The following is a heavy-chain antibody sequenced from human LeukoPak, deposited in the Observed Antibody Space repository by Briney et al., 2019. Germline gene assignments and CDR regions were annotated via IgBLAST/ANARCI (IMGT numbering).Heavy chain of an antibody. CDR1: GVTFSSYS. V-gene: IGHV3-21*01. CDR3: SSIAGRRAFDY. J-gene: IGHJ4*02. D-gene: IGHD6-6*01. CDR2: ISSTGGSI. Sequence: PGGSLRLSCAASGVTFSSYSMNWVRQAPGKGLEWVTSISSTGGSIYYAGSVKGRFTISRDNAKNSLDLQMNSLTAEDTAVYYCSSIAGRRAFDYWGQGTLVTVSS.